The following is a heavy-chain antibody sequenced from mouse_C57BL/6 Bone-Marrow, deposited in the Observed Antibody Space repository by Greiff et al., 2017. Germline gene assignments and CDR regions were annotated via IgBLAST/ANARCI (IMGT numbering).Heavy chain of an antibody. CDR3: TTPSTMITTVDY. Sequence: EVQLQQSGAELVRPGASVKLSCTASGFNIKDDYMHWVKQRPEQGLEWIGWIDPENGDTEYASKFQGKATITADTSSNTAYLQLSSLTSEDTAVYYCTTPSTMITTVDYWGQGTTLTVPS. CDR1: GFNIKDDY. CDR2: IDPENGDT. V-gene: IGHV14-4*01. J-gene: IGHJ2*01. D-gene: IGHD2-4*01.